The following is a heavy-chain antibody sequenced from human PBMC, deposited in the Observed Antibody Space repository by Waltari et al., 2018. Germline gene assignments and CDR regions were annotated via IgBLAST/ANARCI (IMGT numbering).Heavy chain of an antibody. Sequence: EVQMVESGGGLVKPGGSLRLSCAASGFSVGRNYMSWVRLAPGKGLEWVSVIYSDGSTHYADSVKGRFTISTDKSKDTLYLQMDRLRAEDTAVYYCASIAPTGTSRVYWGQGTLVTVSS. CDR3: ASIAPTGTSRVY. V-gene: IGHV3-66*01. CDR1: GFSVGRNY. D-gene: IGHD6-13*01. CDR2: IYSDGST. J-gene: IGHJ4*02.